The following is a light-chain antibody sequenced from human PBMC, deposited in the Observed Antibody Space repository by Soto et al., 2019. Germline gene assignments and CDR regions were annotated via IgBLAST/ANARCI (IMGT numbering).Light chain of an antibody. CDR1: QSVLYSSNNKNY. Sequence: DNVMTQSPDSLAVSLGERATINCRSSQSVLYSSNNKNYLAWYQQKAGQPPKLLIYWASTRESGVPDRFSGSGSGTDFTLTISSLQAEDVAVYYCPQYYSNPTFGQGTKVEI. CDR3: PQYYSNPT. J-gene: IGKJ1*01. V-gene: IGKV4-1*01. CDR2: WAS.